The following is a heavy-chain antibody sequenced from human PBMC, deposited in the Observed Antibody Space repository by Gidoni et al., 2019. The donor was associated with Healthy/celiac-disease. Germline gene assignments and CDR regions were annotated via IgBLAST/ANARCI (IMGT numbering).Heavy chain of an antibody. J-gene: IGHJ4*02. Sequence: QLQLQESGPGLVKPSETLSLTCTVSGGSISSSSYYWGWIRQPPGKGLEWIGSIYYSGSTYYNPSLKSRVTISVDTSKNQFSLKLSSVTAADTAVYYCARDLLLYCSGGSCYRGLDYWGQGTLVTVSS. CDR1: GGSISSSSYY. V-gene: IGHV4-39*07. CDR3: ARDLLLYCSGGSCYRGLDY. D-gene: IGHD2-15*01. CDR2: IYYSGST.